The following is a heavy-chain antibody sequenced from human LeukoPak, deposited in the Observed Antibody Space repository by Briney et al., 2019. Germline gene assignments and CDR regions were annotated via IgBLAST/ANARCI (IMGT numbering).Heavy chain of an antibody. CDR1: AYTFSTYA. CDR3: ARGSMTLADY. CDR2: ISYDGSSK. J-gene: IGHJ4*02. V-gene: IGHV3-30-3*01. Sequence: GGSLRLSCAASAYTFSTYAMHWVRQAPGKGLEWVALISYDGSSKYYGDSVKGRFTISRDNSKNTLYLQLNSLRPEDTAVYYCARGSMTLADYWGQGTLVTVSS.